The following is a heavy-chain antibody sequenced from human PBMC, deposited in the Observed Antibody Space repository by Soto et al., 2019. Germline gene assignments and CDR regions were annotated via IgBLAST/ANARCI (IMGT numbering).Heavy chain of an antibody. CDR1: GYTFTSYD. CDR3: ARAYCSGGSCYSGF. J-gene: IGHJ4*02. V-gene: IGHV1-8*01. CDR2: MNPNNGNT. Sequence: GASVKVSCKASGYTFTSYDINWVRQATGQGLEWMGWMNPNNGNTGYAQKFQGRVSMTRNTSISTAYMELSSLRSEDTAVYYCARAYCSGGSCYSGFWGQGTLVTVSS. D-gene: IGHD2-15*01.